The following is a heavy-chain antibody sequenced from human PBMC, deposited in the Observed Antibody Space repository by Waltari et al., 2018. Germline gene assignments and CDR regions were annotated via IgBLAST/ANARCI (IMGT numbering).Heavy chain of an antibody. Sequence: QVHLQESGPGLVKPSESLSLTCTVSGGSFSSYYWSWLRQSPEQGLEWIGYIYNNGSTEYNRSRKSRVTMTMDTSKNQFSLELSSVTAADTAVDYCARDEHTYGSGSQYRYLQHWGQGTLVTVSS. V-gene: IGHV4-59*01. CDR1: GGSFSSYY. CDR2: IYNNGST. CDR3: ARDEHTYGSGSQYRYLQH. D-gene: IGHD3-10*01. J-gene: IGHJ1*01.